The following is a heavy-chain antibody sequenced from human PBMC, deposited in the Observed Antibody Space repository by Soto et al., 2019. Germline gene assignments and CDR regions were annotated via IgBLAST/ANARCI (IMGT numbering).Heavy chain of an antibody. CDR2: IYYSGST. J-gene: IGHJ5*02. CDR1: GGSISSYY. Sequence: PSETLSLTCTVSGGSISSYYWSWIRQPPGKGLEWIGYIYYSGSTNYNPSLKSRVTISVDTSKNQFSLKLSSVTAADTAVYYCARCLHCSNGGRFDPWGRGALVTVSS. V-gene: IGHV4-59*08. D-gene: IGHD2-8*01. CDR3: ARCLHCSNGGRFDP.